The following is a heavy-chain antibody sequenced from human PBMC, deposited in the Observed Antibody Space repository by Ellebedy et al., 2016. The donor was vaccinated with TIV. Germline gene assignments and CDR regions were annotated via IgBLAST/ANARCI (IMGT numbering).Heavy chain of an antibody. CDR2: ITHSGST. Sequence: MPSETLSLTCAVYGGSFSGYYWSWIRQPPGKGLELIGEITHSGSTNYNPSLKSRVTISVDTSKNQFSLNLSSVPAADTAGYYCARGLARDYWGQGTLGTVSS. J-gene: IGHJ4*02. CDR3: ARGLARDY. V-gene: IGHV4-34*01. CDR1: GGSFSGYY.